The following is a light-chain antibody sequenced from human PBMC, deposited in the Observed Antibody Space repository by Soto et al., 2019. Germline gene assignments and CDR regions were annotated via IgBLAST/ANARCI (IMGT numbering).Light chain of an antibody. CDR2: KAS. CDR3: QQYNSYPWT. Sequence: DIQMTQSPSSVSATVGDRFTITWRASQDIDSWLAWYQQKPGKAPKLLIYKASSLESGVPSRFSGSGSGTEFTLTISSLQPDDFATYYCQQYNSYPWTFGQGTKVDIK. J-gene: IGKJ1*01. V-gene: IGKV1-5*03. CDR1: QDIDSW.